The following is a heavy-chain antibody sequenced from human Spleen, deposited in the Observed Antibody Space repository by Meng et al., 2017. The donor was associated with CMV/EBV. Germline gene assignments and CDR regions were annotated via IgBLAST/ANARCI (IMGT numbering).Heavy chain of an antibody. CDR2: IKQDGTEK. V-gene: IGHV3-7*01. D-gene: IGHD2-15*01. CDR1: GFNFSNYW. J-gene: IGHJ6*02. Sequence: GESLKISCAASGFNFSNYWMSWVRQAPGKGLEWVAIIKQDGTEKYYVDSLRGRITISRDDAKSSLYLQMNSLRADDTAVYYCAHWDCGGGSCRPYYYYDKDVWGQGTTVTVSS. CDR3: AHWDCGGGSCRPYYYYDKDV.